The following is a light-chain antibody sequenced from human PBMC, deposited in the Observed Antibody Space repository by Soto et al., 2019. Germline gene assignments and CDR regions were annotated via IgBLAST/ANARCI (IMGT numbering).Light chain of an antibody. CDR3: QQYSKWPQIN. CDR2: DAS. J-gene: IGKJ5*01. Sequence: ELVMPQSTATLSLSLVERAPLSCRSSQSVSLHLAWYQQKPGQAPRLLIYDASHRATGIPHTFSGSGSGTEFTLPIRRLKPADFAAYYCQQYSKWPQINFGKGKQLEIK. V-gene: IGKV3-15*01. CDR1: QSVSLH.